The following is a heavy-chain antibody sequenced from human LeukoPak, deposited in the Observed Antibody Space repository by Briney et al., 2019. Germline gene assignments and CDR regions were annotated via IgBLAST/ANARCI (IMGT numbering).Heavy chain of an antibody. CDR3: ARGDRSAFDI. J-gene: IGHJ3*02. CDR2: IKQGESER. D-gene: IGHD3-22*01. V-gene: IGHV3-7*04. Sequence: GGSLRLSCAASGXTFSTYRMNWVRQAPGKGLEWVASIKQGESERYYVDSVNGRFTISRDNAKNSLYLQMDSLRVEDTAVYYCARGDRSAFDIWGQGTMVIVSS. CDR1: GXTFSTYR.